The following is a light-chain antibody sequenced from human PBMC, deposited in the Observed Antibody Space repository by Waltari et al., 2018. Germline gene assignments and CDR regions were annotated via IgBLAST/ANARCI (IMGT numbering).Light chain of an antibody. CDR2: NVS. CDR1: HGLVYSDGTTY. CDR3: MHSVQWPWT. J-gene: IGKJ1*01. Sequence: VMTQSPLSLPATLGQPATISCRSSHGLVYSDGTTYLNWFQQRPGQSPRLLIYNVSNRDSGVPDRFSGSVSGTDFTLKISRVEAEDVGVYYCMHSVQWPWTVGQGTKVEVK. V-gene: IGKV2-30*01.